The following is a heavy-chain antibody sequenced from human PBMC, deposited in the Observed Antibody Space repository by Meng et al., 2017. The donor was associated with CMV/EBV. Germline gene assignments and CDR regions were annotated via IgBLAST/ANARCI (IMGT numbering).Heavy chain of an antibody. J-gene: IGHJ6*02. CDR1: GFTFSSYA. Sequence: GGSLRLSCAASGFTFSSYAMRWVRQAPGKGLEWVAVISYDGSNKYYAQKFQGRVTITADKSTSTAYMELSSLRSEDTAVYYCARAYCGGDCSRMDVWGQGTTVTVSS. CDR2: ISYDGSNK. D-gene: IGHD2-21*01. V-gene: IGHV3-30*04. CDR3: ARAYCGGDCSRMDV.